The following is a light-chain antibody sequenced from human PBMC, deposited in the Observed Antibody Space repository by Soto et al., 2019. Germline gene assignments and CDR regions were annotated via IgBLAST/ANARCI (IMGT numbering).Light chain of an antibody. CDR3: QQYNNWPPTT. Sequence: EIVMTQSPATLSVSPGERATLSCRASQSISSNLAWYQQKPGQAPRLLIYGASTRATGIPARFGGSGSGTEFTFTIRSLQSEDFAVYYCQQYNNWPPTTFGQGTKLEIK. CDR2: GAS. CDR1: QSISSN. J-gene: IGKJ2*01. V-gene: IGKV3-15*01.